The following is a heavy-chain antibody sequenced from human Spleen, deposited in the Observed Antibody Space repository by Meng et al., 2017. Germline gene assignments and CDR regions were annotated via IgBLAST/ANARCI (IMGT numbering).Heavy chain of an antibody. CDR2: ISYDGSNK. CDR1: GFTFDDYA. Sequence: GGSLRLSCAASGFTFDDYAMHWVRQAPGKGLEWVAVISYDGSNKYYADSVKGRFTISRDNSKNTLYLQMNSLRAEDTAVYYCARSVVVTAAGGYWGQGTLVTVSS. J-gene: IGHJ4*02. D-gene: IGHD2-21*02. V-gene: IGHV3-30*04. CDR3: ARSVVVTAAGGY.